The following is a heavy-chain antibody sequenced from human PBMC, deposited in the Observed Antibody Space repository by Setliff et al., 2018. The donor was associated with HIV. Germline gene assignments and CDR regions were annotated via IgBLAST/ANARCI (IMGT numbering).Heavy chain of an antibody. CDR1: GFIFSGAA. V-gene: IGHV3-73*01. D-gene: IGHD1-26*01. CDR2: IRTNAKGYAT. Sequence: PGGSLRLSCAASGFIFSGAAMHWVRQTSGKGLEWVGRIRTNAKGYATEYAASVKGRFTISRDDSKNSLYLQMNSLKTEDTALYYCVRGAVGASAFDYWGQGTLVTVSS. CDR3: VRGAVGASAFDY. J-gene: IGHJ4*02.